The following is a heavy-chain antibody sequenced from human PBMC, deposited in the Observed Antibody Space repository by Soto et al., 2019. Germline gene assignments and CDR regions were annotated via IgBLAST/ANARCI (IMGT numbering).Heavy chain of an antibody. Sequence: GSLRLSCAASGFTFSSYAMSWVRQAPGKGLEWVSAISGSGGSTYYADSVKGRFTISRDNSKNTLYLQMNSLRAEDTAVYYCAKGGSSWYITYYYYGMDVWGQGTTVTVSS. D-gene: IGHD6-13*01. CDR2: ISGSGGST. CDR3: AKGGSSWYITYYYYGMDV. CDR1: GFTFSSYA. V-gene: IGHV3-23*01. J-gene: IGHJ6*02.